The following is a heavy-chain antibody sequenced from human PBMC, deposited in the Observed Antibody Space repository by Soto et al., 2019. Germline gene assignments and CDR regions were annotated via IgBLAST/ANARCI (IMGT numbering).Heavy chain of an antibody. D-gene: IGHD3-10*01. CDR2: IYYSGST. CDR3: ASTMSYGSGSYYYYYGMDV. J-gene: IGHJ6*02. V-gene: IGHV4-61*01. Sequence: PSETLSLTCTVSGGPVSSGSYYWSWIRQPPGKGLEWIGYIYYSGSTNYNPSLKSRVTISVDTSKNQFSLKLSSVTAADTAVYYCASTMSYGSGSYYYYYGMDVWGQGTTVTVSS. CDR1: GGPVSSGSYY.